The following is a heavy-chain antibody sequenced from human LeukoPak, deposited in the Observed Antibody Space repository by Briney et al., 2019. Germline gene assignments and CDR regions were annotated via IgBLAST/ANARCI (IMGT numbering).Heavy chain of an antibody. CDR3: AIYMGGDVAKRFAWFDS. D-gene: IGHD3-16*01. V-gene: IGHV5-51*01. Sequence: GESLKISCKGSGNSFTSYWIAWVRRMPGKGLEWMGIFSPGDSDTRYRPCFQGQVTMSADKSISTAYLQWSSLKASDTAMYYCAIYMGGDVAKRFAWFDSWGQGTLVTVSS. CDR1: GNSFTSYW. J-gene: IGHJ5*01. CDR2: FSPGDSDT.